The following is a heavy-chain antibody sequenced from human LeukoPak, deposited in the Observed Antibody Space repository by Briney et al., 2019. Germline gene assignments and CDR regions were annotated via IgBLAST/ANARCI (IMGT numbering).Heavy chain of an antibody. J-gene: IGHJ4*02. D-gene: IGHD3-10*01. CDR1: GYTFTGYY. Sequence: ASVKVSCKASGYTFTGYYMHWVRQAPGQGLEWMGWINPNSGGTHYAQKFQGRVTMTRDASISTASMELTNLRSDDTAVYYCARPLMWFGEGGAYCYWGQGTLVTVSS. CDR2: INPNSGGT. V-gene: IGHV1-2*02. CDR3: ARPLMWFGEGGAYCY.